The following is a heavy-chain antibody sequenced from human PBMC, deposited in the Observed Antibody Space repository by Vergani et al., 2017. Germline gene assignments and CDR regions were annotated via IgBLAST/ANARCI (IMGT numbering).Heavy chain of an antibody. CDR1: GFTFSSYA. Sequence: QVQLVESGGGVVQPGRSLRLSCAASGFTFSSYAMHWVRQAPGKGLEWVAVISYDGSNKYYADSVKGRFTISRDKSKNTLYLQMNSLRAEETAVYYCTTDLVVTAMVVFDYWGQGTLVTVSS. J-gene: IGHJ4*02. CDR2: ISYDGSNK. V-gene: IGHV3-30-3*01. D-gene: IGHD5-18*01. CDR3: TTDLVVTAMVVFDY.